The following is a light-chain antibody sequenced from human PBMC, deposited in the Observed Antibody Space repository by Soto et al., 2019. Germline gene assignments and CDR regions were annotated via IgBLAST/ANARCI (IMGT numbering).Light chain of an antibody. Sequence: QSALTQPASVSGSPGQSITISCTGTSSDIGYYDSVSWYQQHPGKAPKLLIYEVSKRPSGVSSRFSGSKSGDTASLTISGLQAEDESDCFCNSYTASSTLVVFGGGTKLTVL. CDR3: NSYTASSTLVV. V-gene: IGLV2-14*01. CDR1: SSDIGYYDS. J-gene: IGLJ2*01. CDR2: EVS.